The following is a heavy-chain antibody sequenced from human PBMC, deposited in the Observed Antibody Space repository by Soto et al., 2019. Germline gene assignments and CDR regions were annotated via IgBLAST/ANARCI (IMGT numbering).Heavy chain of an antibody. J-gene: IGHJ4*02. CDR2: IKGAGSER. CDR3: ARDKRANGYFDY. V-gene: IGHV3-7*01. Sequence: EVQLVESGGGLVQPGESLRLSCAASGFIFRNYLMSWVRQAPGRGLEWVANIKGAGSERYYVDSVNGRFTISRDNAKNSLYLEMTRPRADDTAIYYCARDKRANGYFDYWGQGTRVTVSS. CDR1: GFIFRNYL. D-gene: IGHD6-25*01.